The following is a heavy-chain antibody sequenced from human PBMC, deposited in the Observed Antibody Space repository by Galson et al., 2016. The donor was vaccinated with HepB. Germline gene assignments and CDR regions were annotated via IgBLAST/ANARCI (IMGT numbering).Heavy chain of an antibody. V-gene: IGHV3-49*04. CDR1: GFTFGDYA. D-gene: IGHD3-10*01. J-gene: IGHJ6*02. CDR3: NRDTSWATYCFVSGNYPGGRDV. CDR2: IRSKAYGGTT. Sequence: SLRLSCAASGFTFGDYAMSWVRQAPGKGLEWVGFIRSKAYGGTTEYAASVKARFTISRDDSKRVAYLQMNSLKTEETGVYYCNRDTSWATYCFVSGNYPGGRDVGGQGTTVTISS.